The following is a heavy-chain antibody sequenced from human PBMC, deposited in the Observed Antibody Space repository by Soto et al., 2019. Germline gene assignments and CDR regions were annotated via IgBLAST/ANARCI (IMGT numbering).Heavy chain of an antibody. V-gene: IGHV3-21*01. Sequence: EVQLVESGGGLVKPGGSLRLSCAASGFTFSSYSMNWVRQAPGKGLEWVSSISSSSSYIYYADSVKGRFTISRDNAKNSLYLQMNSLRAEDTAVYYCARAWASHGYYYYGMDVWGQGTTVTVSS. J-gene: IGHJ6*02. CDR3: ARAWASHGYYYYGMDV. D-gene: IGHD1-26*01. CDR2: ISSSSSYI. CDR1: GFTFSSYS.